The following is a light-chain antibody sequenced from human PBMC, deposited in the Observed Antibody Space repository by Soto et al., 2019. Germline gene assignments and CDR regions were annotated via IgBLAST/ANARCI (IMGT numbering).Light chain of an antibody. Sequence: QSVLTQSPSASASLGASVKLTCTLSSGHSSYAIAWHQQQPEKGPRYLMKLNSDGSHSKGDGIPDRFSGSSSGAEPYLTISSRQSEDEADYYCQTWVTGIVVFGGGTKLTVL. CDR1: SGHSSYA. CDR3: QTWVTGIVV. J-gene: IGLJ2*01. CDR2: LNSDGSH. V-gene: IGLV4-69*01.